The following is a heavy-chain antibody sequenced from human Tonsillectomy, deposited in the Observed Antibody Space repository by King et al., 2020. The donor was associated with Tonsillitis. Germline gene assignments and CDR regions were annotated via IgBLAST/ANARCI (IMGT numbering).Heavy chain of an antibody. J-gene: IGHJ4*01. CDR3: AKDLYITGTAFDY. D-gene: IGHD1-20*01. CDR1: GFTFSSYG. CDR2: ISGSGDST. Sequence: VQLVESGGGLVQPGGSLRLSCVASGFTFSSYGMSWVRQAPGKGLEWVSGISGSGDSTYYADSVKGRFTISRDNSKNTLYLQMNSLRAGDTAVYYCAKDLYITGTAFDYWGHGTLVTVSS. V-gene: IGHV3-23*04.